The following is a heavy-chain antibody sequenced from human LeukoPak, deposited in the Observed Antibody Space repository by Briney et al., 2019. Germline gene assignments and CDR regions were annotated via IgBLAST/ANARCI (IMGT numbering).Heavy chain of an antibody. D-gene: IGHD3-22*01. J-gene: IGHJ3*02. Sequence: GGPLRLSCAASGFTFSSYWMHWVRQAPGKGLVWVSRINSDGSSTSYADSVKGRFTISRDNAKNTLYLQMNSLRAEDTAVYYCARERSPGSYYDSSGYSRSGAFDIWGQGTMVTVSS. V-gene: IGHV3-74*01. CDR3: ARERSPGSYYDSSGYSRSGAFDI. CDR2: INSDGSST. CDR1: GFTFSSYW.